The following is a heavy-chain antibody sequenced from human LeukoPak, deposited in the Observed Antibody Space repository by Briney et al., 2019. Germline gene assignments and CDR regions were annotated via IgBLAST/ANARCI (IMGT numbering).Heavy chain of an antibody. D-gene: IGHD2-2*01. CDR2: ISGSGGST. Sequence: PGGSLRLSCAASGFTFSSYAMSWVRQAPGKGLEWVSAISGSGGSTYYADSVKGRFTISRDNSKNTLYLQMNSLRAEDTAVYYCAKIRREYQLLSNYFDYWGQGTLVTVSS. CDR3: AKIRREYQLLSNYFDY. V-gene: IGHV3-23*01. CDR1: GFTFSSYA. J-gene: IGHJ4*02.